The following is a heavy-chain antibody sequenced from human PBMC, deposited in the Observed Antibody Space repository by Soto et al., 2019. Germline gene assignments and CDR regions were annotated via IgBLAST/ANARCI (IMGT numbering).Heavy chain of an antibody. D-gene: IGHD6-13*01. J-gene: IGHJ4*02. CDR3: ARVVRIAADPSYVFDY. V-gene: IGHV1-69*02. CDR1: GGTFSSYT. Sequence: QVQLVQSGAEVKKPGSSVKVSCKASGGTFSSYTISWVRQAPGQGLEWMGRIITILGIAKYAQKFQGRVTITADKSTSTAYMELSSLRSEDTAVYYCARVVRIAADPSYVFDYWGQGTLVTVSS. CDR2: IITILGIA.